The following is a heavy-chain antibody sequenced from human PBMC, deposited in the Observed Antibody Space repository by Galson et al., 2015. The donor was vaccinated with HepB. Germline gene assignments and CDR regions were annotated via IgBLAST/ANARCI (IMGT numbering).Heavy chain of an antibody. V-gene: IGHV3-48*02. D-gene: IGHD2-2*02. Sequence: SLRLSCAASGFTFSSYSMNWVRQAPGKGLEWVSYISSSSSTIYYADSVKGRFTISRDNAKNSLYLQMNSLRDEDTAVYYCAREGGGYCSSTSCYTGDDAFDIWGQGTMVTVSS. J-gene: IGHJ3*02. CDR1: GFTFSSYS. CDR2: ISSSSSTI. CDR3: AREGGGYCSSTSCYTGDDAFDI.